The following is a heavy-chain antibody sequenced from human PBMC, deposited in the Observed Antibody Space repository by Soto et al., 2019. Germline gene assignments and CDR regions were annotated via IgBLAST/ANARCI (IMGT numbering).Heavy chain of an antibody. J-gene: IGHJ5*02. CDR2: VYYSGTT. V-gene: IGHV4-61*01. Sequence: SETLSLTCSVSGGSVSNKTYYWSWIRQPPGKRLEWIGYVYYSGTTNYNPSLKSRVTISVDLSKNQFSLRLSSVTTADTALYYCARDMHAGFTHYFGPWGQGTLVTVSS. D-gene: IGHD1-26*01. CDR3: ARDMHAGFTHYFGP. CDR1: GGSVSNKTYY.